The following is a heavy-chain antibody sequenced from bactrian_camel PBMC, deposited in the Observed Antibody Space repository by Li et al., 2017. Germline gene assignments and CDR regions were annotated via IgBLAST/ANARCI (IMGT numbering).Heavy chain of an antibody. Sequence: HVQLVESGGGSVQAGGSLRLSCLGSGYNSSRSCLGWFRRAPGKEREGVAGIGVDGRITYTDSVKGRFTISIDRAKNSLYFQMNSLKPEDTAMYYCAARPYCSGGYGYLLLRTNYNYWGQGTQVTVS. D-gene: IGHD7*01. J-gene: IGHJ4*01. CDR3: AARPYCSGGYGYLLLRTNYNY. CDR1: GYNSSRSC. V-gene: IGHV3S55*01. CDR2: IGVDGRI.